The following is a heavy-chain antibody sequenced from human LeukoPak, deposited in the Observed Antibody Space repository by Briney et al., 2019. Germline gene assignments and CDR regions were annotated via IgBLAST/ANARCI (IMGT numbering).Heavy chain of an antibody. D-gene: IGHD1-20*01. V-gene: IGHV4-39*01. Sequence: PSETLSLTCTVSGGSISSSSYYWGWIRQPPGKGLEWIGSIYYSGSTYYKTSLKSRVTISVDTSKNQFSLKLSSVTAADTAVYYCARGPRRPRSGSVFNWNHYYYYGMDVWGQGTTVTVSS. CDR2: IYYSGST. J-gene: IGHJ6*02. CDR3: ARGPRRPRSGSVFNWNHYYYYGMDV. CDR1: GGSISSSSYY.